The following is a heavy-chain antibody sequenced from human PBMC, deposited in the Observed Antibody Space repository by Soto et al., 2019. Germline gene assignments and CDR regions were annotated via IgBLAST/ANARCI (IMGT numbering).Heavy chain of an antibody. Sequence: SETLSLTCTVSGGSISSTGYFWTWIRQHPGTGLEWIGYISYTGGTFYNPSLRSRVTISLDTFKNQFSLKLTTVTAADTAVYFCARVEKTKTIFGVVLNRLDPCGQGPLVTVYS. CDR3: ARVEKTKTIFGVVLNRLDP. D-gene: IGHD3-3*01. CDR1: GGSISSTGYF. CDR2: ISYTGGT. V-gene: IGHV4-31*03. J-gene: IGHJ5*02.